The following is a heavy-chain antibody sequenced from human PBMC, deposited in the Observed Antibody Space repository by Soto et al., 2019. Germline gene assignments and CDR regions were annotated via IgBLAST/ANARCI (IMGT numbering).Heavy chain of an antibody. CDR3: ARSIVLVTALDY. CDR2: INAGNGNT. V-gene: IGHV1-3*05. Sequence: QVQLVQSGAEEKKPGDSVKVSCKASGYTFTSYAMHWVREATGQRLEWMGWINAGNGNTKYSQKFQGRVTITRDTSASTAYMELSSLRSEDTAVYYCARSIVLVTALDYWGQGTLVTVSS. J-gene: IGHJ4*02. D-gene: IGHD2-21*02. CDR1: GYTFTSYA.